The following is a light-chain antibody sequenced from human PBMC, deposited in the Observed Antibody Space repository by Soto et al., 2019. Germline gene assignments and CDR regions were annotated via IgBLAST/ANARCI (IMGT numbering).Light chain of an antibody. V-gene: IGKV3-20*01. CDR1: QSVTSNY. CDR2: GAS. J-gene: IGKJ4*01. CDR3: QQYSSSPLT. Sequence: EIVLTQSPGTLSLSPGERATLSCRASQSVTSNYLAWYQQTPGQAPRLLFFGASIRATGIPDRFSGSGSGTDFTLTISRLDPEDFAVYYCQQYSSSPLTFGGGTKVDIK.